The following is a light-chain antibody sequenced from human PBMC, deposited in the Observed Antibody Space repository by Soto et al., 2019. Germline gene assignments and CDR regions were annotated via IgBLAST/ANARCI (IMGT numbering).Light chain of an antibody. CDR3: QQYGGSTRT. CDR2: GAS. V-gene: IGKV3-20*01. J-gene: IGKJ1*01. Sequence: EIVLTQSPGTLSLSPGERATLSCRASQSVSNNYLAWYQQKPGQAPRLLIHGASSRATGVPDRITGSGSGTDFTLSISRLEPEDFAVYYCQQYGGSTRTFGQGTRWIS. CDR1: QSVSNNY.